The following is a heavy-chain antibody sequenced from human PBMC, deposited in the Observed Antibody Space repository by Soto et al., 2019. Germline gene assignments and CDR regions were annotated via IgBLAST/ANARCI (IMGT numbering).Heavy chain of an antibody. CDR2: ISSSSSYI. CDR1: GFTFSSYS. V-gene: IGHV3-21*01. Sequence: LRLSCAASGFTFSSYSMNWVRQAPGKGLEWVSSISSSSSYIYYADSVKGRFTISRDNAKNSLYLQMNSLRAEDTAVYYCARDRRQQWLVRYFGFSFDYWGQGTLVTVSS. D-gene: IGHD6-19*01. J-gene: IGHJ4*02. CDR3: ARDRRQQWLVRYFGFSFDY.